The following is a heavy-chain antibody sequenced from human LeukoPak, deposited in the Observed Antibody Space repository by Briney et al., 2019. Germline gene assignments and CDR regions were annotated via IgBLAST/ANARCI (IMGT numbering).Heavy chain of an antibody. V-gene: IGHV4-38-2*01. D-gene: IGHD6-13*01. CDR3: ARLAAGGFFYCYMDV. Sequence: SETPSLTCAVSGYSISSGYYWGWIRQPSGKGLEWIGSIYHSGSTYYNPSLKSRVTISVDTSKNQFSLKLSSVTAADTAVYYCARLAAGGFFYCYMDVWGKGTTVTVSS. CDR2: IYHSGST. CDR1: GYSISSGYY. J-gene: IGHJ6*03.